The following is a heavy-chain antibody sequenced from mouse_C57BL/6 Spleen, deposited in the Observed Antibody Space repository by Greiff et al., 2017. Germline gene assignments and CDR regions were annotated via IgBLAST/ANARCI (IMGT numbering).Heavy chain of an antibody. CDR3: ARSATVVEDAMDY. CDR2: IDPNSGGT. Sequence: VKLMESGAELVKPGASVKLSCKASGYTFTSYWMHWVKQRPGRGLEWIGRIDPNSGGTKYNEKFKSKATLTVDKPSSTAYMQLSSLTSEDSAVYYCARSATVVEDAMDYWGQGTSVTVSS. CDR1: GYTFTSYW. V-gene: IGHV1-72*01. D-gene: IGHD1-1*01. J-gene: IGHJ4*01.